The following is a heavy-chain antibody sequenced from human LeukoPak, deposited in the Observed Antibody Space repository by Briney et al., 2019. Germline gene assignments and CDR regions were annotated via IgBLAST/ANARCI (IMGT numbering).Heavy chain of an antibody. Sequence: SETLSLICTVSGYSISSGYYWGWIRQPPGKGLEWIGSIYHSESTYYNPSLKSRVTISVDTSKNQFSLKLSSVTAADTAVYYCASYCSSTSCFASDAFDIWGQGTMVTVSS. V-gene: IGHV4-38-2*02. CDR2: IYHSEST. CDR1: GYSISSGYY. D-gene: IGHD2-2*01. J-gene: IGHJ3*02. CDR3: ASYCSSTSCFASDAFDI.